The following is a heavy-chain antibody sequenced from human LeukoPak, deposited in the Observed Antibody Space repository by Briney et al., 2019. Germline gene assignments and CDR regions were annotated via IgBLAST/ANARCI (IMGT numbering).Heavy chain of an antibody. D-gene: IGHD4-11*01. CDR3: TTTVTWPDAFDI. CDR2: IRSKANSYAT. CDR1: GFTFSGSA. Sequence: GGSLKLSFAASGFTFSGSAMHWVRQASGKGLEWVGRIRSKANSYATAYAASVKGRFTISRDDSKNTAYLQMNSLKTEDTAVYYCTTTVTWPDAFDIWGQGTMVTVSS. J-gene: IGHJ3*02. V-gene: IGHV3-73*01.